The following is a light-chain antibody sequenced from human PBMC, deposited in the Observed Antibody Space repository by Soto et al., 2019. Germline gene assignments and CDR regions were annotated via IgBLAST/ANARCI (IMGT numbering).Light chain of an antibody. CDR1: IIIVGGYNY. V-gene: IGLV2-14*01. Sequence: QHALTQASSLSRSPGQPLIIFFIGTIIIVGGYNYVSWYQQHPGKAPKVMIYDVSNRPSGVSNRFSGSKSGNTASLTISGLQAEDEADYYCNSYTTSSTYVFGTGTKVTVL. CDR2: DVS. CDR3: NSYTTSSTYV. J-gene: IGLJ1*01.